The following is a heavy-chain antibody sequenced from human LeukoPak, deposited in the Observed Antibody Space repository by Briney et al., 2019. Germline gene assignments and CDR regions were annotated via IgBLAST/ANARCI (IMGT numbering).Heavy chain of an antibody. V-gene: IGHV4-4*07. Sequence: KTSETLSLTCTVSGGSISNYYWSWIRQPAGKGLEWIGRIFISGSTNYNPSLKSRVTMSVDTSKNQFSLKLSSVTAADTAVYYCASGNSYYYTDVWGKGTTVTVSS. J-gene: IGHJ6*03. CDR1: GGSISNYY. CDR2: IFISGST. CDR3: ASGNSYYYTDV.